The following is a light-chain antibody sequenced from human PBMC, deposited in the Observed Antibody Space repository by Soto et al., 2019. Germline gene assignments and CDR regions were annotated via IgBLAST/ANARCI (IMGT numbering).Light chain of an antibody. CDR2: DAS. J-gene: IGKJ4*01. CDR3: QQRSNWLT. CDR1: QSVSSH. Sequence: EIVLTQSPATLSLSPGEGATLSCRASQSVSSHLAWYQQKPGQAPRLLIYDASNRAPGIPARFSGSGSGTDFPLTINRLEPEDFAFYYCQQRSNWLTFGGGTKVEIK. V-gene: IGKV3-11*01.